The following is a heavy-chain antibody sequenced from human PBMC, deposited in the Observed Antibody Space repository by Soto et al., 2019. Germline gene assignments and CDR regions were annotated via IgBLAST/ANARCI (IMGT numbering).Heavy chain of an antibody. D-gene: IGHD3-3*01. CDR1: GFIFYSYA. Sequence: GGSLRLSCAASGFIFYSYAVTWVRQAPGKGLEWVSAISGNGGKTYYSDSVEGRFTISSDTSKNTVYLQMNSLRADDTAVFYCARDTYYDFWSGSALDYWGQGTLVTVSS. J-gene: IGHJ4*02. CDR2: ISGNGGKT. V-gene: IGHV3-23*01. CDR3: ARDTYYDFWSGSALDY.